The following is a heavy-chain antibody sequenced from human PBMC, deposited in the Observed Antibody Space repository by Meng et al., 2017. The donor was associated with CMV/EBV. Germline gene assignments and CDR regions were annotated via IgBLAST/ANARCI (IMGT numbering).Heavy chain of an antibody. CDR1: GGTFSSYA. CDR3: ARGGRYYYDSSGYCDY. J-gene: IGHJ4*02. Sequence: QVQLVQSGAEVKKPGSSVKVSCKASGGTFSSYAISWVRQAPGQGLEWMGGIIPIFGTANYAQKSQGRVTITADESTSTAYMELSSLRSEDTAVYYCARGGRYYYDSSGYCDYWGQGTLVTVSS. CDR2: IIPIFGTA. D-gene: IGHD3-22*01. V-gene: IGHV1-69*01.